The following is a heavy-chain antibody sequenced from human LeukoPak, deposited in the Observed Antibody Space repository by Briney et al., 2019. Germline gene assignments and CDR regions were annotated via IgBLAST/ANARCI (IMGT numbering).Heavy chain of an antibody. Sequence: GGSLRLSCAASGFTFSSYGMHWVRQAPGKGLEWVAVISYDGSNKYYADSVKGRFTISRDNSKNTLYLQMNSLRAEDTAVYYCAKDRTRDYDFWSGYYCGMDVWGQGTLVAVSS. J-gene: IGHJ4*02. D-gene: IGHD3-3*01. CDR1: GFTFSSYG. CDR3: AKDRTRDYDFWSGYYCGMDV. CDR2: ISYDGSNK. V-gene: IGHV3-30*18.